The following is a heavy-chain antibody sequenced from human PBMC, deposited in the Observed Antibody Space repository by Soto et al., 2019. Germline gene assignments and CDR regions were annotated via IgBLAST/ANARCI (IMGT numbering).Heavy chain of an antibody. CDR2: ISGSGGST. D-gene: IGHD1-7*01. Sequence: PGWSLRLSCAASGFTFSSYAMSWVRQAPGKGLEWVSAISGSGGSTYYADSVKGRFTISRDNSKNTLYLQMNSLRAEDTAVYYCANHKGITGTTGYYYYGMDVWGQGTTVTVSS. J-gene: IGHJ6*02. V-gene: IGHV3-23*01. CDR1: GFTFSSYA. CDR3: ANHKGITGTTGYYYYGMDV.